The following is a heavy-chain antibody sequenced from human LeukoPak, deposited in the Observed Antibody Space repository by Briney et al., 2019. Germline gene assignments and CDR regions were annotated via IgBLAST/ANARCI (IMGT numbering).Heavy chain of an antibody. CDR2: ISWNSGNI. V-gene: IGHV3-9*03. J-gene: IGHJ6*03. D-gene: IGHD6-13*01. CDR1: GFTFDDYA. CDR3: AKAYGYSSSRGYMDV. Sequence: GGSLRLSCAASGFTFDDYAMHWVRQAPGKGLEWVSGISWNSGNIDYADSVKGRFTISRDNAKNSLYLQMNSLRAEDMALYYCAKAYGYSSSRGYMDVWGKGTTVTVSS.